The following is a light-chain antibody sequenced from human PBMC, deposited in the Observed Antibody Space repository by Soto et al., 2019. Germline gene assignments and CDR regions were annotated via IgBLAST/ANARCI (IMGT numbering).Light chain of an antibody. Sequence: EIVMTQSPATLSVFPGERATLSCRASQSVSSNLAWYQQKPGQAPRLLMYGASTRATGIPARFSGSGSGTEVTLTISSLRYEDFAVYYSQQYSIWHTVGQGTKVEIK. CDR3: QQYSIWHT. CDR1: QSVSSN. J-gene: IGKJ1*01. CDR2: GAS. V-gene: IGKV3D-15*01.